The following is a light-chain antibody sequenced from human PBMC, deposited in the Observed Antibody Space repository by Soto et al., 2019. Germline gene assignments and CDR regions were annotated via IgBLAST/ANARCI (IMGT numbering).Light chain of an antibody. V-gene: IGLV2-14*01. CDR1: NSDIGGYNF. CDR2: EVS. Sequence: QSALTQPASVSGSPGQSITISCTGTNSDIGGYNFVSWYQQHPGKAPKLMIYEVSNRPSGVSNRFSGSKSGNTASLTISGLQAEDEADYCCSSYRGINTLVFGGGTKVTVL. J-gene: IGLJ3*02. CDR3: SSYRGINTLV.